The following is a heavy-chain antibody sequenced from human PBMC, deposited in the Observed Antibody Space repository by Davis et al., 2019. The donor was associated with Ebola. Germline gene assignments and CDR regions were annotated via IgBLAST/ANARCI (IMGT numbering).Heavy chain of an antibody. Sequence: SVKVSCKASGGTFSSYAISWVRQAPGHGLEWMGGIIPIFGTANYAQKFQGRVTITADESTSTDYMELSSLRSEDTAVYYCARPQRWVVPAADTVYYYYMDVWGKGTTVTVSS. D-gene: IGHD2-2*01. CDR1: GGTFSSYA. CDR3: ARPQRWVVPAADTVYYYYMDV. V-gene: IGHV1-69*13. CDR2: IIPIFGTA. J-gene: IGHJ6*03.